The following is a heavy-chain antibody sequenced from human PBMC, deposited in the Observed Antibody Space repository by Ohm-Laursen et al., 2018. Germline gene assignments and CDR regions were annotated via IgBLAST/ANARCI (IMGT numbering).Heavy chain of an antibody. CDR3: AKESLYYDFDY. CDR2: ISSDGSTK. D-gene: IGHD3-3*01. V-gene: IGHV3-30*18. J-gene: IGHJ4*02. CDR1: GFIISSYG. Sequence: SLRLSCAASGFIISSYGMHWVRLAPGKGLEWVAVISSDGSTKYSADSVRGRFAIYRDNSKNTLYLQMNSLGDEDTAVYYCAKESLYYDFDYWGQGTLVTVSS.